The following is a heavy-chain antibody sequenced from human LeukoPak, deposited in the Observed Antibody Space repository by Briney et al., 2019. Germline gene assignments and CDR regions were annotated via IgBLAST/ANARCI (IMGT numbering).Heavy chain of an antibody. Sequence: ASVKVSCKASGGTFNNYAISWVRQAPGQGLEWMGGIIPIFGTANYAQKFQGRVTITADESTSTAYTELSSLRSEDTAVYYCARDAGVLGYCSSTSCYTCDYWGQGTLVTVSS. D-gene: IGHD2-2*02. J-gene: IGHJ4*02. CDR1: GGTFNNYA. CDR3: ARDAGVLGYCSSTSCYTCDY. V-gene: IGHV1-69*13. CDR2: IIPIFGTA.